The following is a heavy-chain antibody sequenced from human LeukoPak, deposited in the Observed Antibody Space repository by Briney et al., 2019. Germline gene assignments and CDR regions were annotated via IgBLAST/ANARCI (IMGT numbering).Heavy chain of an antibody. CDR1: GFTFDDYG. CDR2: ISGSGTNT. Sequence: GGSLRLSCAVSGFTFDDYGMSWVRQAPGKGLEWVSGISGSGTNTYYADSVKGRFTISRDNSKNTLYLQMNSLRAEDTAIYYCAKPHYGLGGSYFDFWGQGTLVTVSS. J-gene: IGHJ4*02. CDR3: AKPHYGLGGSYFDF. V-gene: IGHV3-23*01. D-gene: IGHD3-10*01.